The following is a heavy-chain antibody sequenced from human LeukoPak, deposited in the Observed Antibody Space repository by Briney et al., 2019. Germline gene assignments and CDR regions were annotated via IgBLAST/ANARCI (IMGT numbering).Heavy chain of an antibody. CDR1: GYTFTGYY. CDR2: INPNSGGT. Sequence: ASVKVSCKASGYTFTGYYMHWVRQAPGQGLEWMGRINPNSGGTNYAQKFQGRVTMTRDTSISTAYTELSRLRSDDTAVYYCAREGATVTTGVIWFDPWGQGTLVTVSS. V-gene: IGHV1-2*06. D-gene: IGHD4-17*01. CDR3: AREGATVTTGVIWFDP. J-gene: IGHJ5*02.